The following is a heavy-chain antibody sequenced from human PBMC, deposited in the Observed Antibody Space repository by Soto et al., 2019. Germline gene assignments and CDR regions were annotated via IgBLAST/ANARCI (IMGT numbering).Heavy chain of an antibody. CDR1: GFTFSSYW. Sequence: GGSLRLSCAASGFTFSSYWMHWVRQAPGKGLVWVSRINSDGSSTSYADSGKGRFTISRDNAKNTLYLQMNSLRAEDTAVYYCASWGVDWGSYQQDTDFDYWGQGTLVTVSS. D-gene: IGHD3-16*02. CDR2: INSDGSST. CDR3: ASWGVDWGSYQQDTDFDY. J-gene: IGHJ4*02. V-gene: IGHV3-74*01.